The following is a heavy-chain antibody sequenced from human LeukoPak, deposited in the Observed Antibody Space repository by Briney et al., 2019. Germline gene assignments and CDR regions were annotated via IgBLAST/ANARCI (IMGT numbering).Heavy chain of an antibody. CDR3: ARVRAIGVGRRYYFDY. CDR2: INHSGIT. CDR1: GGSFSGYF. V-gene: IGHV4-34*01. D-gene: IGHD3-16*01. Sequence: SETLSLTCAVYGGSFSGYFWSWIRQPPGKGLEWIGEINHSGITNYNPSLQSRVTISVDTSNNQFSLKLSSVTAADTTVYYCARVRAIGVGRRYYFDYWGQGTLVTVSS. J-gene: IGHJ4*02.